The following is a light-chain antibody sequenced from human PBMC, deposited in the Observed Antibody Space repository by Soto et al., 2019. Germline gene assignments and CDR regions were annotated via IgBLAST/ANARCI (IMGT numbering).Light chain of an antibody. CDR1: ERISSAY. CDR2: GTS. V-gene: IGKV3-20*01. CDR3: KQYAGPPTT. Sequence: EAVLTQSPGTLSLSRGYRATLFRSASERISSAYLGWYQQKPGQAHRLLIYGTSSRATGIPDRFSGRGSGTDCTLTISRLEPEEVAVDVCKQYAGPPTTVGHGRRLEIK. J-gene: IGKJ5*01.